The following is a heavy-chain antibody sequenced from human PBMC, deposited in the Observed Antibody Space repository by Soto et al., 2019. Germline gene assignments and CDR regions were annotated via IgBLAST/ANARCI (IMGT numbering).Heavy chain of an antibody. CDR2: IRAYNGNT. V-gene: IGHV1-18*01. CDR1: GYTFTNYI. Sequence: ASVKVSCKASGYTFTNYIISWMRQAPGQGLEWMGWIRAYNGNTKYAQKLQGRVTMTTDTSTSTAYMELTSLTSDDTAMYYCARELPSRDAFDVWGQGTTVIVS. CDR3: ARELPSRDAFDV. D-gene: IGHD2-21*01. J-gene: IGHJ3*01.